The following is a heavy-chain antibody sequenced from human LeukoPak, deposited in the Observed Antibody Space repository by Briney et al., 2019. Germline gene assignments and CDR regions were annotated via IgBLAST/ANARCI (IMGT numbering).Heavy chain of an antibody. CDR3: TTLPHKDSRGYHDY. J-gene: IGHJ4*02. V-gene: IGHV3-7*01. CDR1: GIIFNDYW. CDR2: INQDGSVI. Sequence: GGSLRLSCAASGIIFNDYWMNWVRQAPGKGLEWVANINQDGSVIHYMDSVKGRFTTSRDNARHSVYLQMNSLRVEDTAVYYCTTLPHKDSRGYHDYWGQGILVTVSS. D-gene: IGHD3-22*01.